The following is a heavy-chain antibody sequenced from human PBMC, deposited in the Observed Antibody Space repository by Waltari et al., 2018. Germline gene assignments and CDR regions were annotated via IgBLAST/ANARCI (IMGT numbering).Heavy chain of an antibody. V-gene: IGHV1-69*05. CDR2: IIPIFGTA. CDR3: ARHPEVTTDPSWYFDL. J-gene: IGHJ2*01. D-gene: IGHD4-17*01. Sequence: QVQLVQSGAEVKKPGSSVTVSCKASGGTFSSYAIRWVLPAPGQGLEWMGGIIPIFGTANYAQKFQGRVTITTDESTSTAYMELSSLRSEDTAVYYCARHPEVTTDPSWYFDLWGRGTLVTVSS. CDR1: GGTFSSYA.